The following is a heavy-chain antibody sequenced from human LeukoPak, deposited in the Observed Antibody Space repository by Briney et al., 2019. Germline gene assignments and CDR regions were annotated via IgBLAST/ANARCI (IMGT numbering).Heavy chain of an antibody. CDR3: TTTRVSSWYNLHFDP. CDR2: IKSKTDGGTT. Sequence: AGGSLRLSCAASGFTFSNAWMSWVRQAPGKGLEWVGRIKSKTDGGTTDYAAPVKGRFTISRDDSKNTLYLQMNSLKTEDTAVYYCTTTRVSSWYNLHFDPWGQGTLVTVSS. D-gene: IGHD6-13*01. V-gene: IGHV3-15*01. J-gene: IGHJ5*02. CDR1: GFTFSNAW.